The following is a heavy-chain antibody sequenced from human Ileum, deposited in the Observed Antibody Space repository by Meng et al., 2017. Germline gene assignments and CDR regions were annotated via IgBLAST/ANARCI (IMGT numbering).Heavy chain of an antibody. CDR1: GRSISSSDW. CDR2: MNLGGSP. J-gene: IGHJ4*02. CDR3: AHIFDS. Sequence: QRQLQESGPGLVEPSAPLSLPCAVSGRSISSSDWWSWVRQPPGKGLEWIAEMNLGGSPNYNPSLKSRVTMSVDKSNDHLSLQLTSVTAADTAVYYCAHIFDSWGQGTLVTVSS. V-gene: IGHV4-4*02.